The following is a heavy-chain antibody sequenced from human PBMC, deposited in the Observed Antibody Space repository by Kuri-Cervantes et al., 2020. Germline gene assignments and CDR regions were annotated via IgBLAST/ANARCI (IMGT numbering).Heavy chain of an antibody. D-gene: IGHD3-10*01. Sequence: GGSLRLSCVASGFTFSSYEMNWVRQAPGKGLEWVSYISSSGSTIYYADSVKGRFTISRDNAKNSLYLQMNSLRAEDTAVYYCARGVVQGVIYYYYYMDVWGKGTTVTVS. V-gene: IGHV3-48*03. CDR3: ARGVVQGVIYYYYYMDV. CDR2: ISSSGSTI. J-gene: IGHJ6*03. CDR1: GFTFSSYE.